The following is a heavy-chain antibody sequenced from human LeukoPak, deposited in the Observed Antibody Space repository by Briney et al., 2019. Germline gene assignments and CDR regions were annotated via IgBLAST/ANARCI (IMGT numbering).Heavy chain of an antibody. J-gene: IGHJ5*02. CDR2: IYYSGST. V-gene: IGHV4-59*01. CDR3: ARDGDENWFDH. Sequence: PSETLSLTCTVSGGSISSYYWSWIRQPPGKGLEWIGYIYYSGSTNYNPSLKSRVTISVDTSRNQFSLKLSSVTAADTAVYYCARDGDENWFDHWGQGTLVTVSS. CDR1: GGSISSYY. D-gene: IGHD2-21*02.